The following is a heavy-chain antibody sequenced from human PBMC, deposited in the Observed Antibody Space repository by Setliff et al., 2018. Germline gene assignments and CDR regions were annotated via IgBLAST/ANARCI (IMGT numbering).Heavy chain of an antibody. J-gene: IGHJ4*01. Sequence: SVKVSCKASGGFSTHAISWVRQVPGQGLEWMGGIIPILGTTDYAQNFQGRVTVTTDESTSSAYLEMSNLRSEDTAVYYCASALIRRVAVAGKSQFDYWGQGTLVTSPQ. V-gene: IGHV1-69*05. CDR3: ASALIRRVAVAGKSQFDY. CDR2: IIPILGTT. CDR1: GGFSTHA. D-gene: IGHD6-19*01.